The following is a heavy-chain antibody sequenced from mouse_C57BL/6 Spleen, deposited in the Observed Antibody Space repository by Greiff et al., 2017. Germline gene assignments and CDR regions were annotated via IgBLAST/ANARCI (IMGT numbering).Heavy chain of an antibody. D-gene: IGHD1-1*01. CDR2: IHPNSGST. V-gene: IGHV1-64*01. CDR3: ANPNDYGSSGHDY. CDR1: GYTFTSYW. J-gene: IGHJ2*01. Sequence: VQLQQPGAELVKPGASVKLSCKASGYTFTSYWMHWVKQRPGQGLEWIGMIHPNSGSTNYNEKFKSKATLTVDKSSSTAYMQLSRLTSEDTAVYYCANPNDYGSSGHDYWGQGTTLTVSS.